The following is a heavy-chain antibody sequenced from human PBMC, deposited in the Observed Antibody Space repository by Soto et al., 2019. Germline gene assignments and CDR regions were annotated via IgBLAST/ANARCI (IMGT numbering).Heavy chain of an antibody. Sequence: SETLSLTCTVSGGSINSNTYYWGWIRQPPGKGLEWIGSIYYSGSTYYNPSLKSRVTISVDTSKNQFSLRLSSVTAADTAVYLCARGVVGATAPDYWGQGALVTVSS. V-gene: IGHV4-39*01. CDR3: ARGVVGATAPDY. J-gene: IGHJ4*02. D-gene: IGHD1-26*01. CDR1: GGSINSNTYY. CDR2: IYYSGST.